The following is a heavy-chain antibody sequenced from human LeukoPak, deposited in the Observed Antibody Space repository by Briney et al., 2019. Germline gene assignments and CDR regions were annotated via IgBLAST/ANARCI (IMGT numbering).Heavy chain of an antibody. CDR2: ISAYNGNT. V-gene: IGHV1-18*01. D-gene: IGHD3-22*01. CDR1: GYTFTSYG. Sequence: ASVKVSCKASGYTFTSYGISWVRQAPGQGLEWMGWISAYNGNTNYAQKLQGRVTMTTDTSTSTAYMELRSLRSDDTAAYYCARDLPLYYYDRSGSLDYWGQGTLVTVSS. CDR3: ARDLPLYYYDRSGSLDY. J-gene: IGHJ4*02.